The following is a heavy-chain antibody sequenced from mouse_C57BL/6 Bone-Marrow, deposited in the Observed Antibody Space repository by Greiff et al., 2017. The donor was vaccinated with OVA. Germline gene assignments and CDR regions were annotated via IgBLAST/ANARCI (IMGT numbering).Heavy chain of an antibody. Sequence: EVHLVESGAELVRPGASVKLSCTASGFNIKDDYMHWVKQRPEQGLEWIGWIDPENGDTEYASKFQGKATITADTSSNTAYLQLSSLTSEDTAVYYCTIYDSYYEGYWGQGTTLTVSS. CDR3: TIYDSYYEGY. CDR1: GFNIKDDY. J-gene: IGHJ2*01. D-gene: IGHD2-3*01. V-gene: IGHV14-4*01. CDR2: IDPENGDT.